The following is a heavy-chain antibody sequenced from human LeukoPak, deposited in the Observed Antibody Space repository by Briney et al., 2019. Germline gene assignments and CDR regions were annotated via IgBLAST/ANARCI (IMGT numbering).Heavy chain of an antibody. CDR3: ARAIFTTVTYYFDY. V-gene: IGHV4-34*01. Sequence: SESLSLTCAVYGGSFSGYSRSWVRAPPRKGLEWVGKIYYSGSTNYNPSLKSRVTISVDTSKNQFSLKLSSVTAADTAVYYCARAIFTTVTYYFDYWGQGTLVTVSS. CDR1: GGSFSGYS. J-gene: IGHJ4*02. CDR2: IYYSGST. D-gene: IGHD4-17*01.